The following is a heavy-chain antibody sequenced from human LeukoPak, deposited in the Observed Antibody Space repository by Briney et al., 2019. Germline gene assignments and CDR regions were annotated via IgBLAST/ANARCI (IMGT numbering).Heavy chain of an antibody. CDR2: ISGSGGST. Sequence: TGGSLRLSCAASGFTFSSYAMSWVRQAPGKGLEWVSAISGSGGSTYYADSVKGRFTISRDNSKNTLYLQMNSLRAEDTAVYYCARDPGSGWYEVFDYWGQGTLVTVSS. D-gene: IGHD6-19*01. V-gene: IGHV3-23*01. J-gene: IGHJ4*02. CDR3: ARDPGSGWYEVFDY. CDR1: GFTFSSYA.